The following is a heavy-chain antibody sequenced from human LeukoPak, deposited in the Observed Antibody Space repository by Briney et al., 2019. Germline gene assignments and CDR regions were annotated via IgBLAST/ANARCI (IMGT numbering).Heavy chain of an antibody. CDR2: ISWNSGSI. D-gene: IGHD5-12*01. J-gene: IGHJ4*02. Sequence: GGSLRLSCAASGFTFDDYAMHWVRQAPGKGLEWVSGISWNSGSIGYADSVKGRFTISRDNAKNSLYLQMNGLRAEDTALYYCASVSQTSSDSDDYWGQGALVTVSS. CDR3: ASVSQTSSDSDDY. V-gene: IGHV3-9*01. CDR1: GFTFDDYA.